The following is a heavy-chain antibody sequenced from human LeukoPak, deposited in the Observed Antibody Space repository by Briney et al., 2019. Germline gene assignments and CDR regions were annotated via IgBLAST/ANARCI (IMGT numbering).Heavy chain of an antibody. CDR1: GFTVSSNS. CDR3: AKEESAEWFGELYYFDY. Sequence: GGSLRLSCTVSGFTVSSNSMSWVRQAPGKGLEWVSFIYSDNTHYSDSVKGRFTISRDNSKNTLYLQMNSLRAEDTAVYYCAKEESAEWFGELYYFDYWGQGTLVTVSS. D-gene: IGHD3-10*01. V-gene: IGHV3-53*01. CDR2: IYSDNT. J-gene: IGHJ4*02.